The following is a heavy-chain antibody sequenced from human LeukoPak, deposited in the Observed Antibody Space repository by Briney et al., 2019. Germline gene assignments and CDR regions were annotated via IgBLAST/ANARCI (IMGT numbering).Heavy chain of an antibody. CDR3: ARDSEVDYYDSSGLGTPADY. J-gene: IGHJ4*02. CDR1: GFTFSSYA. D-gene: IGHD3-22*01. Sequence: PGGSLRLSCAASGFTFSSYAMYWVRQAPGKGLEWVAVISYDGSNKYYADSVKGRFTISRDNSKNTLYLQMNSLRAEDTAVYYCARDSEVDYYDSSGLGTPADYWGQGTLVTVSS. CDR2: ISYDGSNK. V-gene: IGHV3-30*04.